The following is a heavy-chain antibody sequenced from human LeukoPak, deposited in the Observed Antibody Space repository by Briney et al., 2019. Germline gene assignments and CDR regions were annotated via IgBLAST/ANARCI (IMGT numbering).Heavy chain of an antibody. D-gene: IGHD3-9*01. CDR3: ARDLSGYLFDY. Sequence: PSETLSLTCTVSGGSISSYYWSWIRQPPGKGLEWIGYIYYSGSTNYNPSLKSLVTISVDTSKNQFSLKLSSVTAADTAVYYCARDLSGYLFDYWGQGTLVTVSS. V-gene: IGHV4-59*01. J-gene: IGHJ4*02. CDR1: GGSISSYY. CDR2: IYYSGST.